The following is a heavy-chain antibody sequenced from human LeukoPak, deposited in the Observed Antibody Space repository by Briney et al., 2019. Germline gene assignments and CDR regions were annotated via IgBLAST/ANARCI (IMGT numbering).Heavy chain of an antibody. V-gene: IGHV3-7*01. D-gene: IGHD6-19*01. Sequence: GGSLRLSCAASVFTFSNFWMSWVRQAPGKGLEREANIKQDASDKHYVDSVKGRFTISRDNAKNSLYLHMNSLRAEDTAVCYCARVGDRDYSSGWFDYWGEGTLVTVSS. CDR3: ARVGDRDYSSGWFDY. J-gene: IGHJ4*02. CDR1: VFTFSNFW. CDR2: IKQDASDK.